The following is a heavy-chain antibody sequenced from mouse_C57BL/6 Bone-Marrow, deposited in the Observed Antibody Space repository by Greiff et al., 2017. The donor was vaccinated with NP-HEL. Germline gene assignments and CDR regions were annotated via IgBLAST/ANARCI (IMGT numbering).Heavy chain of an antibody. CDR2: LNPNYGTT. CDR3: ARFYGSSYWYFDV. CDR1: GYSFNDYN. D-gene: IGHD1-1*01. V-gene: IGHV1-39*01. Sequence: EVQLQESGPELVKPGASVKISCKASGYSFNDYNMNWVKQSNGKSLEWIGVLNPNYGTTSYNQKFKGKATLTVDQSSSTAYMQLNSLTSEDSAVYYCARFYGSSYWYFDVWCTGTTVTVSS. J-gene: IGHJ1*03.